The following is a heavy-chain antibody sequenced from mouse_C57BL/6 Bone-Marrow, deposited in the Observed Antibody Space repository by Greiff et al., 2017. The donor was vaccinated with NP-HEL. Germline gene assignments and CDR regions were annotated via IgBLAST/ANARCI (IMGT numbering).Heavy chain of an antibody. CDR3: ATYTDYFDY. Sequence: QVQLQQPGAELVMPGASVKLSCKASGYTFTSYWMHWVKQRPGQGLEWIGVIDPSDSYTNYNQKFKGKSTLTVDKSSSTAYMQLSSLTSEDSAVYYCATYTDYFDYWGQGTTLTVSS. J-gene: IGHJ2*01. V-gene: IGHV1-69*01. CDR2: IDPSDSYT. CDR1: GYTFTSYW. D-gene: IGHD1-1*01.